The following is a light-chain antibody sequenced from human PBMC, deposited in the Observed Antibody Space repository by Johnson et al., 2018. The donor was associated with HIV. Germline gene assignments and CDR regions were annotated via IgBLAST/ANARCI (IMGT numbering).Light chain of an antibody. J-gene: IGLJ1*01. CDR3: GTWDSSLSAAV. Sequence: QSVLTQPPSVSAAPGQKVTISCSGSSSNIGSNSLSWFQQLTGTAPKLLIYDNNKRPSGIPDRFSGSKSGTSATLGITGLQTGDEADYYCGTWDSSLSAAVFGTGTKVTVL. CDR1: SSNIGSNS. V-gene: IGLV1-51*01. CDR2: DNN.